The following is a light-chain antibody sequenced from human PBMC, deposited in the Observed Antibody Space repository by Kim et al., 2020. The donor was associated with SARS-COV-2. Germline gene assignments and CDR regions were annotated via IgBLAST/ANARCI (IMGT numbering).Light chain of an antibody. Sequence: EIVMTQSPATLSVSPGERATLSCRASQSVGSNLACYQQKPGQAPRLLLYGASTRATGIPARFSGSGSGTEFTLTISSLQSEDVAVYYCQQFYNWPPITFGQGTRLEIK. CDR2: GAS. V-gene: IGKV3-15*01. CDR3: QQFYNWPPIT. CDR1: QSVGSN. J-gene: IGKJ5*01.